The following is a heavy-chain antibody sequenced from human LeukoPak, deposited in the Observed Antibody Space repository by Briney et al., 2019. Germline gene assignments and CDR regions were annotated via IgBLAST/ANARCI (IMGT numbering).Heavy chain of an antibody. CDR3: AKASCGGECYYAMDV. J-gene: IGHJ6*02. D-gene: IGHD2-21*01. Sequence: SGGSLRLSCAASGFTFSIYSMNWVRQAPGKGLEWVSSITSSSSYIYYADSVKGRFTISRDNSKNTLYLQMNSLRVEDTAVYYCAKASCGGECYYAMDVWGQGTTVTVSS. CDR1: GFTFSIYS. V-gene: IGHV3-21*04. CDR2: ITSSSSYI.